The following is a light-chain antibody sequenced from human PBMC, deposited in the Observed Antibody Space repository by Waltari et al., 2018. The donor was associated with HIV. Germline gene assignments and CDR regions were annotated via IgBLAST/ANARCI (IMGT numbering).Light chain of an antibody. CDR3: AAWDDSVNGWV. CDR1: ISNIGSNT. J-gene: IGLJ3*02. Sequence: QSVLTQPPSASETPGQRVTISCSGSISNIGSNTVNWYQQLPGTAPKLLIYTNNQRPSGVPDRFSGSKYGTSASLAISGLQSEDEAHYYCAAWDDSVNGWVFGGGTKLTVL. CDR2: TNN. V-gene: IGLV1-44*01.